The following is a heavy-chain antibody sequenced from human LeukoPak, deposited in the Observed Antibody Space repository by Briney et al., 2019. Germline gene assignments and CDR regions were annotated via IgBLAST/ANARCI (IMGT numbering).Heavy chain of an antibody. Sequence: SETLSLTCTVSGGSISSGDYYWSWIRQPPGKGLEWIGYIYYSGSTNYNPSLKSRVTISVDTSKNQFSLKLSSVTAADTAVYYCARGSYKKVGAGRGFDYWGQGTLVTVSS. D-gene: IGHD1-26*01. CDR1: GGSISSGDYY. CDR2: IYYSGST. V-gene: IGHV4-61*08. J-gene: IGHJ4*02. CDR3: ARGSYKKVGAGRGFDY.